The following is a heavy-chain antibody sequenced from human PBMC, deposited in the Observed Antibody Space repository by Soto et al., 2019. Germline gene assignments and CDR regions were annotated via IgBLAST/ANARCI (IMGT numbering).Heavy chain of an antibody. J-gene: IGHJ6*02. V-gene: IGHV1-69*13. D-gene: IGHD3-22*01. CDR1: GGTFSSYA. CDR3: ARDTPSGDWLLKRLLGPQGGYYYYYGMDV. CDR2: IIPIFGTA. Sequence: ASVKVSCKASGGTFSSYAISWVRQAPGQGLEWMGGIIPIFGTANYAQKFQGRVTITADESTSTAYMELSSLRSEDTAVYYCARDTPSGDWLLKRLLGPQGGYYYYYGMDVWGQGTTVTVSS.